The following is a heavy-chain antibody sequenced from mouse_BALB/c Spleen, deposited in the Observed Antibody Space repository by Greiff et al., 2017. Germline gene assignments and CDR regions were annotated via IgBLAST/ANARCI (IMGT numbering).Heavy chain of an antibody. CDR3: AREGYGNYLDYAMDY. V-gene: IGHV1-4*01. CDR1: GYTFTSYT. J-gene: IGHJ4*01. CDR2: INPSSGYT. D-gene: IGHD2-10*02. Sequence: VKLMESGAELARPGASVKMSCKASGYTFTSYTMHWVKQRPGQGLEWIGYINPSSGYTNYNQKFKDKATLTADKSSSTAYMQLSSLTSEDSAVYYCAREGYGNYLDYAMDYWGQGTSVTVSS.